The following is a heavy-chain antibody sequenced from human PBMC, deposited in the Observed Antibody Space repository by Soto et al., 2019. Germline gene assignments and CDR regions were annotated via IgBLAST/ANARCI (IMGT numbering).Heavy chain of an antibody. CDR2: IYYSGST. CDR1: GGSISSSSYY. J-gene: IGHJ5*02. D-gene: IGHD2-21*01. CDR3: ARLAYCGGDCYHNPWFDP. V-gene: IGHV4-39*01. Sequence: SETLSLTCTVSGGSISSSSYYWGWIRQPPGKGLEWIGSIYYSGSTYYNPSLKSRVTISVDTSKNQFSLKLSSVTAADTAVYYCARLAYCGGDCYHNPWFDPCGQGTLVTVSS.